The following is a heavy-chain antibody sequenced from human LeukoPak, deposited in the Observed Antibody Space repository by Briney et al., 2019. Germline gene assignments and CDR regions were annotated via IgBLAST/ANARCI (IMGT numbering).Heavy chain of an antibody. Sequence: PSETLSLTCTISGGSISSYYWSWIRQPPGKGLEWIGYIYTSGSTNYNPSLKSRVTMSVDTSKNQFSLKLSSVTAADTAVYYCARDREEQLEYYFDYWGQGTLVTVSS. CDR2: IYTSGST. J-gene: IGHJ4*02. CDR1: GGSISSYY. CDR3: ARDREEQLEYYFDY. D-gene: IGHD6-13*01. V-gene: IGHV4-4*08.